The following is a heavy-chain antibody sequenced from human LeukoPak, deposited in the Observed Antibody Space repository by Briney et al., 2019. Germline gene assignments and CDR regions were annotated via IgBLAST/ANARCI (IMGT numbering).Heavy chain of an antibody. V-gene: IGHV3-11*01. CDR2: ISTSGSTI. D-gene: IGHD3-10*01. CDR1: GFTFRDYY. Sequence: GGSLRLSCAASGFTFRDYYMSWICQAPGKGLEWVSYISTSGSTIYYADSVKGRFTISRDNPKNSLYLQMNSLRAEDTAVYCCARGQPGLNWFDPWGQGTLVTVSS. J-gene: IGHJ5*02. CDR3: ARGQPGLNWFDP.